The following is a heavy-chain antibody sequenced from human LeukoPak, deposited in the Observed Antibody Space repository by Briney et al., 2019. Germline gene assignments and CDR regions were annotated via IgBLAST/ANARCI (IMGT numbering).Heavy chain of an antibody. Sequence: GGSLRLSCAASGFTFSSYAVSWVRQAPGKGLEWVSTLSPSGADTYYADSVKGRFTISRDISKNTLYLQMNSLRAEDTAVYYCARRAYNWGAFDIWGQGTMVTVSS. CDR2: LSPSGADT. CDR1: GFTFSSYA. V-gene: IGHV3-23*01. D-gene: IGHD5-24*01. J-gene: IGHJ3*02. CDR3: ARRAYNWGAFDI.